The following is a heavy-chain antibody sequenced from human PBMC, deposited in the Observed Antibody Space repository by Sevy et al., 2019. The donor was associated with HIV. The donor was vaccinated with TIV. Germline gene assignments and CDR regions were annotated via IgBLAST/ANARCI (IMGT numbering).Heavy chain of an antibody. CDR3: ARHSLDGYNRGNFDY. Sequence: SETLSLSCTVSGGSISGSFNYWGWIRQPPGKGLEWIWSSYYSGSTYYNPSLKNRVTISVDTSKNHFSLKLSSVTAADTAVYYCARHSLDGYNRGNFDYWGQGTLVTVSS. CDR2: SYYSGST. J-gene: IGHJ4*02. V-gene: IGHV4-39*01. CDR1: GGSISGSFNY. D-gene: IGHD5-12*01.